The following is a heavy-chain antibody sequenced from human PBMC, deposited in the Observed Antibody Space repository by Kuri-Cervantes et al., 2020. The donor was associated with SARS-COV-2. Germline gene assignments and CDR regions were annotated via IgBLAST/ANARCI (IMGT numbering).Heavy chain of an antibody. Sequence: GGSLRLSCAASGFTFSSYEMNWVRQAPGKGLEWVSYISSSGSTIYYADSVKGRFTISRDNAKNSLYLQMNSLRAEDTAAYYCARVSGSYSILYFDYWGQGTLVTVSS. CDR3: ARVSGSYSILYFDY. CDR2: ISSSGSTI. V-gene: IGHV3-48*03. J-gene: IGHJ4*02. CDR1: GFTFSSYE. D-gene: IGHD1-26*01.